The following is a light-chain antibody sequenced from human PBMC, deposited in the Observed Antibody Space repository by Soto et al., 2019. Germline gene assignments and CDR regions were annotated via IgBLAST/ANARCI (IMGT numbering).Light chain of an antibody. V-gene: IGLV2-14*01. Sequence: SVLTQPAYVSGSPGQSIAISCTGTSSDVGGYNYVSWYQQHPGKAPKLMIYDVSNRPSGVSNRFSGSKSGNTASLTISGLQAEDEADYYCSSYTSSSTHYVFGTGTKVTVL. J-gene: IGLJ1*01. CDR3: SSYTSSSTHYV. CDR2: DVS. CDR1: SSDVGGYNY.